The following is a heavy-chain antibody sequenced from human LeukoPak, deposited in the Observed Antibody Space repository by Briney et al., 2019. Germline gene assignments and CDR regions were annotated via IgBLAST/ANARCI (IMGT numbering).Heavy chain of an antibody. CDR3: ARDPGVGSFDY. D-gene: IGHD2-15*01. CDR1: GFTFSSHG. J-gene: IGHJ4*02. V-gene: IGHV3-33*01. CDR2: IWYDGSNK. Sequence: GRSLRLSCAASGFTFSSHGMHWVRQAPGKGLEWVAVIWYDGSNKYYADSVKGRFTISRDNSKNTLYLQMNSLRAEDTAVYYCARDPGVGSFDYWGQGTLVTVSS.